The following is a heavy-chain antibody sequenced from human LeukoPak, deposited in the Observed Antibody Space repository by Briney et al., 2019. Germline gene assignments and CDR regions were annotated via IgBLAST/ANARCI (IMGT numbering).Heavy chain of an antibody. D-gene: IGHD3-16*01. V-gene: IGHV3-23*01. J-gene: IGHJ4*02. Sequence: GGSLRLSCAASGFTFSNYAMSWVRQAPGKGLEWVSTISNSGGSTYSADSMKGRFTISRDNSKNTLFLQMSGLGAEDTAVYYCARGQPQYYFDYWGQGTLVTVSS. CDR2: ISNSGGST. CDR1: GFTFSNYA. CDR3: ARGQPQYYFDY.